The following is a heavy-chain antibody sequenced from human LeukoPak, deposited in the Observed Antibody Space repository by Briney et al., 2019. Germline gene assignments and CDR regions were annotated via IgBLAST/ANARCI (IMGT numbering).Heavy chain of an antibody. V-gene: IGHV3-7*01. CDR3: ASSHDSSGND. D-gene: IGHD3-22*01. J-gene: IGHJ4*02. Sequence: GGSLRLSCVASGFSFSSYWMAWVRQAPGKGLEWVANIKYDGTHKFYADSVKGRFTISRGNAKNSLFLEMNSLRADDTAVYFCASSHDSSGNDWGQGTLVAVSS. CDR2: IKYDGTHK. CDR1: GFSFSSYW.